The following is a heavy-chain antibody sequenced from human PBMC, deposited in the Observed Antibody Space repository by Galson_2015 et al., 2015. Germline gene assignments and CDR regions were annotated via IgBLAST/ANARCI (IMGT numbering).Heavy chain of an antibody. CDR3: AKDTSIAIFGVAAVGDAFDI. D-gene: IGHD3-3*01. CDR1: GFRFSGYA. J-gene: IGHJ3*02. Sequence: SLRLSCAASGFRFSGYAMSWVRRAPGKGLEWVSGIVGSGGSTYYAGSMKGRFTISRDNSKNTLYLQMNSLRAEDTAVYYCAKDTSIAIFGVAAVGDAFDIWGQGTLVTVSS. CDR2: IVGSGGST. V-gene: IGHV3-23*01.